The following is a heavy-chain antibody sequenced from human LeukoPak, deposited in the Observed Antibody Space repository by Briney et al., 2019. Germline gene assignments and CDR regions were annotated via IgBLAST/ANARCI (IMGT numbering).Heavy chain of an antibody. CDR3: ARGSAVAGQEFDY. CDR1: GGSISSYY. CDR2: IYYSGST. V-gene: IGHV4-59*01. J-gene: IGHJ4*02. Sequence: SETLSLTCTVSGGSISSYYWSWIRQPPGKGLEWIGYIYYSGSTNYNPSLKSRVTISVDTSKNQFSLKLSSVTAADTAVYYCARGSAVAGQEFDYWGQGTLVTVSS. D-gene: IGHD6-13*01.